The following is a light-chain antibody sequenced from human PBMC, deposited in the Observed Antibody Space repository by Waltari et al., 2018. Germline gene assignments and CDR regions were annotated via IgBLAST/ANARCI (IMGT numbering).Light chain of an antibody. CDR2: RSN. CDR3: AAWDDSLSVSYV. Sequence: QSVLTQPPSASGTPGQTVTISCSGTNSNIGRNSVSWYPQLPGTAPKLLINRSNQRPSGVPDRFSGSKSGTSASLAISGLRSEDEADYYCAAWDDSLSVSYVFGSGTKVTV. V-gene: IGLV1-47*01. J-gene: IGLJ1*01. CDR1: NSNIGRNS.